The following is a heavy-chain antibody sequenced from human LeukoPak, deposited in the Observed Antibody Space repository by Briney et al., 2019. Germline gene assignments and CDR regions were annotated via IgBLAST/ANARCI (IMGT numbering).Heavy chain of an antibody. D-gene: IGHD6-19*01. Sequence: PSETLSLTCTVSGGSMNNYYWNWIREPAGKGLEWMGHIYNSGSTNYNPSLKSRVTITIDTSKNQFFLKLTSVTAADTAVYYCASPQGLAVAGPAPFDYWGQGTLVTVSS. CDR2: IYNSGST. CDR3: ASPQGLAVAGPAPFDY. V-gene: IGHV4-4*07. J-gene: IGHJ4*02. CDR1: GGSMNNYY.